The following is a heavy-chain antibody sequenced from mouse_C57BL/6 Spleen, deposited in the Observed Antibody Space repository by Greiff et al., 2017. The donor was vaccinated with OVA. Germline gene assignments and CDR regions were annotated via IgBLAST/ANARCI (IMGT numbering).Heavy chain of an antibody. CDR2: IYPGDGDT. D-gene: IGHD1-1*01. V-gene: IGHV1-80*01. CDR3: AREITTVVATRYYAMDD. J-gene: IGHJ4*01. Sequence: QVQLQQSGAELVKPGASVKISCKASGYAFSSYWMNWVKQRPGKGLEWIGQIYPGDGDTNYNGKFKGKATLTADKSSSTAYMQLRSLTSEDSAVYFWAREITTVVATRYYAMDDWGQGTSVTVSS. CDR1: GYAFSSYW.